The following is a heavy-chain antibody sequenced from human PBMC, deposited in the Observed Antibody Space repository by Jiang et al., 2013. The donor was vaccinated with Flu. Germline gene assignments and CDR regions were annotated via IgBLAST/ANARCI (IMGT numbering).Heavy chain of an antibody. D-gene: IGHD2-21*02. V-gene: IGHV1-69*01. J-gene: IGHJ6*02. Sequence: VQLVESGAEVKKPGSSVKVSCKSSGGKISSYSISWVRQAPGQRLEWMGAIIPVFGTAKYAQKFQGRVRITADGSTGTAYMEMNSLRSDDTAVYYCARARCGHDCYSIDFYYHDGMDVWAKGPRSPSP. CDR1: GGKISSYS. CDR2: IIPVFGTA. CDR3: ARARCGHDCYSIDFYYHDGMDV.